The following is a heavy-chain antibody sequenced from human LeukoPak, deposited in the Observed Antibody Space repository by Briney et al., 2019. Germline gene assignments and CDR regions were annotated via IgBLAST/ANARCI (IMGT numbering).Heavy chain of an antibody. V-gene: IGHV1-8*01. CDR2: MNPNSGNT. CDR1: GYTFTSYD. Sequence: AASVKVSCKASGYTFTSYDINWVRQATGQGLEWMGWMNPNSGNTGYAQKFQGRVTMTRNTSISTAYMELSSLRSEDTAVYYCARGRTAAFVLLWFGHTQNNWFDPWGQGTLVTVSS. D-gene: IGHD3-10*01. J-gene: IGHJ5*02. CDR3: ARGRTAAFVLLWFGHTQNNWFDP.